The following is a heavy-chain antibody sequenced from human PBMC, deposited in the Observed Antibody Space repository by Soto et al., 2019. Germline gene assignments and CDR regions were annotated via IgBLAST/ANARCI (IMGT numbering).Heavy chain of an antibody. CDR2: ISYDGSNK. Sequence: QVQLVESGGGVVQPGRSLRLSCAASGFTFSSYAMHWVRQAPGKGLEWVAVISYDGSNKYYADSVKGRFTISRDNSKNTLYLQMNSLRAEDTAVYSCARWDYGDYVGGNWFDPWGQGTLVTVSS. J-gene: IGHJ5*02. CDR3: ARWDYGDYVGGNWFDP. D-gene: IGHD4-17*01. V-gene: IGHV3-30-3*01. CDR1: GFTFSSYA.